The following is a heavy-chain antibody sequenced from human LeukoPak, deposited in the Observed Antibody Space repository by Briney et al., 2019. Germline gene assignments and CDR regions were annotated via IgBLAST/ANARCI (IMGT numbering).Heavy chain of an antibody. Sequence: PSETLSLTCTVSGGSISSSYYYWGWIRQPPGKGLEWIGSIYSSGSTYYNPSLKSRVTISVDTSKNQFSLKLTSVTGADTAVYYCARDVAAIVGVTAWFDPWGQGTLVTVSS. J-gene: IGHJ5*02. CDR3: ARDVAAIVGVTAWFDP. CDR1: GGSISSSYYY. CDR2: IYSSGST. D-gene: IGHD1-26*01. V-gene: IGHV4-39*02.